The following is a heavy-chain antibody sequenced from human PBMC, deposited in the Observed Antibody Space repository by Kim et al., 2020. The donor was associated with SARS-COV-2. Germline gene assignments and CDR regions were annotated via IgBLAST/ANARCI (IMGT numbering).Heavy chain of an antibody. V-gene: IGHV3-9*01. D-gene: IGHD2-21*01. CDR2: ISWNSGSI. CDR3: AKDFRRAIGRNWFDP. CDR1: GFTFDDYA. Sequence: GGSLRLSCAASGFTFDDYAMHWVRQAPGKGLEWVSGISWNSGSIGYADSVKGRFTISRDNAKNSLYLQMNSLRAEDTALYYCAKDFRRAIGRNWFDPWGQGTLVTVSS. J-gene: IGHJ5*02.